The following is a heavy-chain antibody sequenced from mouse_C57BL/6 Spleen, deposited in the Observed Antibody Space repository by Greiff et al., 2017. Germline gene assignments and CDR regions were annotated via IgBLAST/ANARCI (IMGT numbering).Heavy chain of an antibody. CDR2: IDPSDSET. CDR1: GYTFTSYW. J-gene: IGHJ1*03. CDR3: ARYLPEGYVDV. Sequence: VQLQQPGAELVRPGSSVKLSCKASGYTFTSYWMHWVKQRPIQGLEWIGNIDPSDSETHYNQKFKDKATLTVDKSSSTAYMQLSSLTSEDSAVYYCARYLPEGYVDVWGTGTTVTGAS. V-gene: IGHV1-52*01.